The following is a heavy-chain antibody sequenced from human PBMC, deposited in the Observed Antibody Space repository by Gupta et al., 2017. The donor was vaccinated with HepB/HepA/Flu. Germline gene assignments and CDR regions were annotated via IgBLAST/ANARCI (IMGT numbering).Heavy chain of an antibody. Sequence: QLQLQESGPGLVKPSQTLSLTCTVSGGSISSGGYYWSWIRQHPGKGVEWIGYIYYSGSTYYNQSLKSRVTISVDTSKNQFSLKLSSGTAADTAVYYCARGFGVSADYDSSGYYNFDYWGQGTLVTVSS. J-gene: IGHJ4*02. V-gene: IGHV4-31*03. D-gene: IGHD3-22*01. CDR2: IYYSGST. CDR3: ARGFGVSADYDSSGYYNFDY. CDR1: GGSISSGGYY.